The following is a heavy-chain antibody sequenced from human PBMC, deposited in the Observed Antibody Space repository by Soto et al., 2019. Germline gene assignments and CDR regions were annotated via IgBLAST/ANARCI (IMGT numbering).Heavy chain of an antibody. D-gene: IGHD3-10*01. J-gene: IGHJ6*02. CDR1: GYSFTSYW. CDR3: ARHSGSGSYNYGMDV. V-gene: IGHV5-51*01. Sequence: GESLKISCQGSGYSFTSYWIGWVRQMPGKGLEWMGIIYPGDSDTRYSPSFQGQVTISADKSISTAYLQWSSLKASDTAMYYCARHSGSGSYNYGMDVWGQGTTVTVSS. CDR2: IYPGDSDT.